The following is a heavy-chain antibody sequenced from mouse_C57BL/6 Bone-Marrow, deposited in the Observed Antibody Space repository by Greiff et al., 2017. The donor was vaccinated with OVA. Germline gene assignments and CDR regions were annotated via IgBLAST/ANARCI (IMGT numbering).Heavy chain of an antibody. J-gene: IGHJ3*01. V-gene: IGHV1-18*01. CDR2: INPNNGGT. D-gene: IGHD1-1*01. Sequence: EVQLQQSGPELVKPGASVKIPCKASGYTFTDYNMDWVKQSHGKSLEWIGDINPNNGGTIYNQKCKGKATLTVDKSSSTAYMELRSLTSEDTAVYYCARREVYYGSSPWFAYWGQGTLVTVSA. CDR1: GYTFTDYN. CDR3: ARREVYYGSSPWFAY.